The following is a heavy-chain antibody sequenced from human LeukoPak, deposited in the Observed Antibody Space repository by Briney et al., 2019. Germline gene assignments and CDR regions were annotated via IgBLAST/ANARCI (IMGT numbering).Heavy chain of an antibody. J-gene: IGHJ4*02. CDR1: GFTFSSYS. V-gene: IGHV3-21*01. D-gene: IGHD1-26*01. CDR3: ARDMFGGIVGATVDY. Sequence: GGSLRLSCAASGFTFSSYSMNWVRQAPGKGLEWVSSISSSSSYIYYADSVKGRFTISRDNAKNSLYLQMNSLRAEDTAVYYCARDMFGGIVGATVDYWGQGTLVTVSS. CDR2: ISSSSSYI.